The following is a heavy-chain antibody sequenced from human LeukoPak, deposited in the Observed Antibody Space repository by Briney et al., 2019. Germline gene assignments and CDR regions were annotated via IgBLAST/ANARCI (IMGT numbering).Heavy chain of an antibody. V-gene: IGHV1-46*01. J-gene: IGHJ6*03. Sequence: GASVKVSCKASGYTFTSYYMHWVRQAPGQGLEWMGIINPSGGSTSYAQKFQGRVTMTRDMSTSTVYMELSSLRSDDTAVYYCAIRTLGLLRKGGAMDVWGKGTTVTVSS. D-gene: IGHD5-12*01. CDR3: AIRTLGLLRKGGAMDV. CDR1: GYTFTSYY. CDR2: INPSGGST.